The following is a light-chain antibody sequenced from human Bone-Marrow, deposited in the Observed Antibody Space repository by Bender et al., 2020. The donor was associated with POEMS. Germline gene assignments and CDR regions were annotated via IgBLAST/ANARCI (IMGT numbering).Light chain of an antibody. CDR1: SSDVGTYIH. CDR2: DVS. V-gene: IGLV2-14*03. Sequence: QSALTQPASVSGSPGQSITISCTGTSSDVGTYIHVSWYQQHPGIAPKLMIYDVSNRPSGVSHRFSASKSGNTASLTISGLQAEDEADYYCCSYTGTTIGTLVIFGGGTKLTVL. CDR3: CSYTGTTIGTLVI. J-gene: IGLJ2*01.